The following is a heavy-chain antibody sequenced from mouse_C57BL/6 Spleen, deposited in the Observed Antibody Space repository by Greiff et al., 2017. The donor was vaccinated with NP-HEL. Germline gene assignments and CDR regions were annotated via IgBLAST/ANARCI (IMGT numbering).Heavy chain of an antibody. D-gene: IGHD2-1*01. Sequence: VQLKESGPELVKPGASVKIPCKASGYTFTDYNMDWVKQSHGKSLEWIGDINPNNGGTIYNQKFKGKATLTVDKSSSTAYMELRSLTSEDTAVYYCALYYGNPFDYWGQGTTLTVSS. V-gene: IGHV1-18*01. J-gene: IGHJ2*01. CDR1: GYTFTDYN. CDR2: INPNNGGT. CDR3: ALYYGNPFDY.